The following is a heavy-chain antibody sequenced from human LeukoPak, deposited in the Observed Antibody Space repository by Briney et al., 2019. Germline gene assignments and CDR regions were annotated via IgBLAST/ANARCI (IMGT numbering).Heavy chain of an antibody. Sequence: PSETLSLTCTVSGGSISSSSYYWGWIRQPPGKGLEWIGSIYYSGSTYYNPSLKSRVTISIDKSKKQFSLKLISVTAADTAIYYCARVGGMTTINNDAFDIWGQGTMVTVSS. J-gene: IGHJ3*02. CDR3: ARVGGMTTINNDAFDI. V-gene: IGHV4-39*07. CDR2: IYYSGST. CDR1: GGSISSSSYY. D-gene: IGHD5-24*01.